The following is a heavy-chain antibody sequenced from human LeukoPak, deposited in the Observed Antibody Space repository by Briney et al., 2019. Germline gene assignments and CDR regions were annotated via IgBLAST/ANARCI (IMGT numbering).Heavy chain of an antibody. V-gene: IGHV4-39*01. CDR1: GGSISSSSYY. CDR2: IYYSGST. J-gene: IGHJ5*02. D-gene: IGHD3-3*01. CDR3: ARVRRARSYYDFWSGYYTFDP. Sequence: SETLSLTCTVSGGSISSSSYYWGWIRQPPGKGLEWIGSIYYSGSTYYNPSHKSRVTISVDTSKNQFSLKLSSVTAADTAVYYCARVRRARSYYDFWSGYYTFDPWGQGTLVTVSS.